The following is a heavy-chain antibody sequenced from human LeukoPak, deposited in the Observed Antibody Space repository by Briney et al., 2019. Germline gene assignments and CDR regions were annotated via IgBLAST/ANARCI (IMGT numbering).Heavy chain of an antibody. CDR2: INHSGST. CDR3: ARRRVVVVAATVPSLKRYWYFDL. D-gene: IGHD2-15*01. Sequence: SETLSLTCAVYGGSFSGYYWSWIRQPPGNGLEWIGEINHSGSTNYNPSLKSRVIISVDTSKNQFSLKLSSVTAADTAVYYCARRRVVVVAATVPSLKRYWYFDLWGRGTLVTVSS. CDR1: GGSFSGYY. V-gene: IGHV4-34*01. J-gene: IGHJ2*01.